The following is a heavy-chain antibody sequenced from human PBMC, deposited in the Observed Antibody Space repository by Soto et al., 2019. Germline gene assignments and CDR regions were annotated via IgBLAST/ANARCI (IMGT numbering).Heavy chain of an antibody. V-gene: IGHV1-69*06. CDR3: ATWRHYSGSYCFDY. CDR2: IVPMYGSV. Sequence: SVKVSCKASGGTLNTYTINWVRQAPGRRLEWVGQIVPMYGSVNYAENFQGRVTITADKSTKTSFMELTSLKSEDTALYFCATWRHYSGSYCFDYWGQGTLVTVSS. CDR1: GGTLNTYT. J-gene: IGHJ4*02. D-gene: IGHD1-26*01.